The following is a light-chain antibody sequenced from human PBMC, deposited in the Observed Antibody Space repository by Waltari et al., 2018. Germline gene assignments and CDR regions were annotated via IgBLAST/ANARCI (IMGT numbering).Light chain of an antibody. J-gene: IGKJ2*01. V-gene: IGKV1-5*03. CDR3: QQYNSYPYT. CDR2: RAS. Sequence: DIQVTQSPSTLSASVGDSVTITCRTSQSINKWVSGYQQKPGKTPKLLIYRASSLESGVPSRFRGSGSATEFTLSISGPQPDDVATYYCQQYNSYPYTFGQGTKVEI. CDR1: QSINKW.